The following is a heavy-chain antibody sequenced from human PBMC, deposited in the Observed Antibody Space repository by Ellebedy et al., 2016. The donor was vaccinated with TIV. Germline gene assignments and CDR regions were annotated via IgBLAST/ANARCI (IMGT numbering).Heavy chain of an antibody. CDR3: ARGYQLLRFDP. D-gene: IGHD2-2*01. Sequence: SETLSLXCTVSGGSISSGGYYWSWIRQHPGKGLEWIGYIYYSGSTYYNPSLKSRVTISVDTSKNQFSLKLSSVTAADTAVYYCARGYQLLRFDPWGQGTLVTVSS. V-gene: IGHV4-31*03. J-gene: IGHJ5*02. CDR2: IYYSGST. CDR1: GGSISSGGYY.